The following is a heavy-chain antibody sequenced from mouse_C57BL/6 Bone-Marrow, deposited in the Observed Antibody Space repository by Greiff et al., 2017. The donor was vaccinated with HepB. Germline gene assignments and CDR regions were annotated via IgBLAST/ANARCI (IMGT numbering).Heavy chain of an antibody. J-gene: IGHJ3*01. CDR1: GFTFSSYG. V-gene: IGHV5-6*02. CDR2: ISSGGSYT. CDR3: ARQGSAWFAY. Sequence: EVKAEESGGDLVKPGGSLKLSCAASGFTFSSYGMSWVRQTPDKRLEWVATISSGGSYTYYPDSVKGRFTISRDNAKNTLYLQMSSLKSEDTAMYYCARQGSAWFAYWGQGTLVTVSA.